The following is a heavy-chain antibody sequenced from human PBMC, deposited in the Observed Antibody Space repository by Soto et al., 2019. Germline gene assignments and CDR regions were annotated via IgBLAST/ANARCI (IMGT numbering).Heavy chain of an antibody. V-gene: IGHV1-69*06. CDR3: ARENKMVRGVIIRNLSGYYYYGMDV. D-gene: IGHD3-10*01. CDR1: GGTFSSYA. CDR2: IIPIFGTA. J-gene: IGHJ6*04. Sequence: SVKVSCKASGGTFSSYAISWVRQAPGQGLEWMGGIIPIFGTANYAQKFQGRVTINADKSTSTAYMELSSLRSEDTAVYYCARENKMVRGVIIRNLSGYYYYGMDVWGKGTTVTVSS.